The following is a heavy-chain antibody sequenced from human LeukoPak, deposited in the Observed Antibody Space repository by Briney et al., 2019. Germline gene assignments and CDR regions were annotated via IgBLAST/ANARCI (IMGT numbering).Heavy chain of an antibody. CDR3: TTATASDILTGYYGGYYFDY. Sequence: VRTLRPSSAVSRFTPSNAWMSWVCQAPGKGQEWVWRIKSTTDGGTTDYAAPVKGTFTISRDDSKNTLYLQMNSLKTEDTAVYYCTTATASDILTGYYGGYYFDYWGQGTLVTVSS. V-gene: IGHV3-15*01. D-gene: IGHD3-9*01. CDR1: RFTPSNAW. CDR2: IKSTTDGGTT. J-gene: IGHJ4*02.